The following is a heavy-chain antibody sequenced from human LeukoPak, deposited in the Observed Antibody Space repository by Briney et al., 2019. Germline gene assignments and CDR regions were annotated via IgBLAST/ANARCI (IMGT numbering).Heavy chain of an antibody. D-gene: IGHD3-10*01. Sequence: SETLSLTCAVYGGSFSGYYWSWIRQPPGKGLEWIGEINHSGSTYYNPSLKSRVTISVDTSKNQFSLKLSSVTAADTAVYYCARRGGGYYGSGSDLDYWGQGTLVTVSS. CDR1: GGSFSGYY. CDR3: ARRGGGYYGSGSDLDY. J-gene: IGHJ4*02. V-gene: IGHV4-34*01. CDR2: INHSGST.